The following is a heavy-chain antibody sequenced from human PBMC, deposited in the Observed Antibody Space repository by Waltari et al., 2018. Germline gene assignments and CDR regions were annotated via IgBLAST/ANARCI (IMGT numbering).Heavy chain of an antibody. V-gene: IGHV1-8*03. J-gene: IGHJ3*02. CDR2: MNPNSGNT. D-gene: IGHD2-15*01. Sequence: QVQLVQSGAEVKKPGASVKVSCKASGYTFTSYAINWVRQATGQGLEWMGWMNPNSGNTGYAQKFQGRVTITRNTSISTAYMELSSLRSEDTAVYYCARTYCSGGSCYFDAFDIWGQGTMVTVSS. CDR3: ARTYCSGGSCYFDAFDI. CDR1: GYTFTSYA.